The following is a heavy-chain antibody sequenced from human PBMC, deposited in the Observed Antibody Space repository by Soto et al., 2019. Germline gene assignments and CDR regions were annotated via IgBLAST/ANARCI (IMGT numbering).Heavy chain of an antibody. CDR1: GFSLSTSGVG. D-gene: IGHD3-16*01. CDR3: AHKGGGDRILDY. J-gene: IGHJ4*02. V-gene: IGHV2-5*02. CDR2: IYWDEAK. Sequence: QITLKESGPTLVKPTQTLTLTCTFSGFSLSTSGVGVGWVRQPPGKALEWLALIYWDEAKHYSPTLKSRITSTKDTLKNQVVPTNTKMDPLDTATYHGAHKGGGDRILDYWGQGTLVTVSS.